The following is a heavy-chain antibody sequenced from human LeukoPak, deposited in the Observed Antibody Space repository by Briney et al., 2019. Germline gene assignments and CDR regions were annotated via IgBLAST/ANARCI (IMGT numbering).Heavy chain of an antibody. Sequence: ASVKVSCKASGYTFTAYFMYWVRQAPGQGLEWMGWINPNTGGTNYAQKFQGRVTMTRDTSISTAYMELSSLISDDTAVYYCARGKYVWGSYRYPWFDPWGQGTLVTVSS. D-gene: IGHD3-16*02. CDR2: INPNTGGT. J-gene: IGHJ5*02. V-gene: IGHV1-2*02. CDR1: GYTFTAYF. CDR3: ARGKYVWGSYRYPWFDP.